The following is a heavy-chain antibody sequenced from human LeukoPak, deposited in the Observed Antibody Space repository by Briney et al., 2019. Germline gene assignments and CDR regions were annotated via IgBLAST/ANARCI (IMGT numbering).Heavy chain of an antibody. Sequence: SETLSLTCSVSGAIVKREGFNWDWIRQPPGKGLEYIGSIFYNGNTYYNPSLVSRVTISVDTSKNQFSLKLSSVTAADTAVYYCARRATSSGWYGLSWGQGTLVTVSS. V-gene: IGHV4-39*01. CDR3: ARRATSSGWYGLS. D-gene: IGHD6-19*01. CDR1: GAIVKREGFN. CDR2: IFYNGNT. J-gene: IGHJ4*02.